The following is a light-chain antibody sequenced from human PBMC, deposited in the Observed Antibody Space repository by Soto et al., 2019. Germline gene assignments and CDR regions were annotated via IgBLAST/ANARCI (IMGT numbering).Light chain of an antibody. CDR3: QQYHIWPPWT. Sequence: EIVMTQSPDTLSVSPGDGAWLSCRVSQSIRSNLAWYQQRPGQAPRLLMYGASTRADGIPARFTGSGSGTEFTLTISSLQSEDFAVYYCQQYHIWPPWTSGQGTKVDIK. V-gene: IGKV3-15*01. CDR2: GAS. J-gene: IGKJ1*01. CDR1: QSIRSN.